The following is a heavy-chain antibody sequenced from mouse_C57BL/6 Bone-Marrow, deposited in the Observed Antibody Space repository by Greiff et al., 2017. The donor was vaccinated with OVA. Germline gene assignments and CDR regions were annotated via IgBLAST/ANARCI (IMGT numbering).Heavy chain of an antibody. CDR2: INPSNGGT. Sequence: QVQLQQPGTELVKPGASVKLSCKASGYTFTSYWLPWVKQRPGQGLEWIGNINPSNGGTNYNEKFKSKATLTVEQSSSTAYMQLSSLTSEDSAVYYCARYTTVVAPPRFAYWGQGTLGTVSA. D-gene: IGHD1-1*01. CDR1: GYTFTSYW. J-gene: IGHJ3*01. V-gene: IGHV1-53*01. CDR3: ARYTTVVAPPRFAY.